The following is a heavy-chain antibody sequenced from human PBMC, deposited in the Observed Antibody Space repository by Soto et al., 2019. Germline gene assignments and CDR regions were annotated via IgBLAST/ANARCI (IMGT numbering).Heavy chain of an antibody. Sequence: QVQLVQSGAEVKKPGSSVKVSCKASGGTFSSYAISWVRQAPGQGLEWMGGIIPIFGTANYAQKFQGRVTITAEEATSTADRELSSLRSEDTAVYYCARDRDDSSGFVYWGQGTLVTVSS. CDR1: GGTFSSYA. D-gene: IGHD3-22*01. J-gene: IGHJ4*02. V-gene: IGHV1-69*12. CDR2: IIPIFGTA. CDR3: ARDRDDSSGFVY.